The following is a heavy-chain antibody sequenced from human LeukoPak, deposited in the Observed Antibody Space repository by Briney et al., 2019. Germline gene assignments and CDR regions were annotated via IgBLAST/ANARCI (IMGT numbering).Heavy chain of an antibody. CDR3: VRDLEGGGRGYGFDV. V-gene: IGHV4-59*01. CDR1: GGSISPYY. CDR2: VYYTGIT. Sequence: SETLSLTCIVSGGSISPYYWSWIRQSPGKGLEYIGYVYYTGITKYNPSLESRVTISLDTSKYQVSLKLSSVTAADTAVYYCVRDLEGGGRGYGFDVWGQGTMVTVSS. D-gene: IGHD3-16*01. J-gene: IGHJ3*01.